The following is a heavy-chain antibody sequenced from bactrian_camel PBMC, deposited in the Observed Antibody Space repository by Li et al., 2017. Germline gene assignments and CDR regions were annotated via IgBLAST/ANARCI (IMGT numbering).Heavy chain of an antibody. V-gene: IGHV3S25*01. CDR1: GLTYTRYC. CDR2: IDYRSGGT. CDR3: AASESGYESGCLSPRTYRS. Sequence: QLVESGGGSVQAGGSLRLSCAASGLTYTRYCMAWFRQRTGKEREGVAGIDYRSGGTLYADSVKGRFTISQDKAKNTVYLQMNSLKPEDTAMYFCAASESGYESGCLSPRTYRSWGQGTQVTVS. J-gene: IGHJ6*01.